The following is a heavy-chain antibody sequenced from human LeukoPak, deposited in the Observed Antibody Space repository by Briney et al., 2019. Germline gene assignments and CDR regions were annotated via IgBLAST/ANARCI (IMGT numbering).Heavy chain of an antibody. Sequence: KPSETLSLTCTVSGGSISSYHWSWIRQPAGKGLEWIGRIYTSGSTNYNPSLKSRVTMSVDTSKNQFSLKLSSVTAADTAVYYCARDPAGYSSGWSSDYWGQGTLVTVSS. J-gene: IGHJ4*02. D-gene: IGHD6-19*01. CDR2: IYTSGST. CDR3: ARDPAGYSSGWSSDY. CDR1: GGSISSYH. V-gene: IGHV4-4*07.